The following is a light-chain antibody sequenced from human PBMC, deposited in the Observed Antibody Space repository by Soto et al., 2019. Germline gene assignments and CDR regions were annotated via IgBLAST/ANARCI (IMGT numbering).Light chain of an antibody. Sequence: QSVLTQPPSVSAAPGQKGTISCSGSSSNIENNFVSWYQQLPGTAPKVLIYDNNKRPSGIPDRFSGSKSGTSATLGITGLQTGDEADYYCGAWDNSLSAGVFGGGTKVTVL. J-gene: IGLJ2*01. CDR2: DNN. V-gene: IGLV1-51*01. CDR1: SSNIENNF. CDR3: GAWDNSLSAGV.